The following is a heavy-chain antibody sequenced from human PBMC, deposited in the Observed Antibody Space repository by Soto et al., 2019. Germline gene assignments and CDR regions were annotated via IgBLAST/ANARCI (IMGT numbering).Heavy chain of an antibody. CDR3: ARVLSRGLVFY. J-gene: IGHJ4*02. CDR1: GGSISSGDYY. CDR2: IYYSGST. D-gene: IGHD2-8*02. Sequence: SETLSLTCTVSGGSISSGDYYWSWIRQPPGKGLEWIGYIYYSGSTHYNPSLKSRLTISVDTSKNQFSLKLSSVTAADTAVYYCARVLSRGLVFYWGQGTLVTVSS. V-gene: IGHV4-30-4*01.